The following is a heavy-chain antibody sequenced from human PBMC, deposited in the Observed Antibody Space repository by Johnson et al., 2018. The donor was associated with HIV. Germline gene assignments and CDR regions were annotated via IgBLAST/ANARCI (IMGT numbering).Heavy chain of an antibody. CDR3: AKELALYSSGYGGDAFDI. CDR1: GFTFDDYG. Sequence: VQLVESGGGVVRPGGSLRLSCAASGFTFDDYGMSWVRQAPGKGLEWLSYISSSGSTIYSVDSVKGLFSISRDNAKQSLYLQMNSLRAEDTAVYYCAKELALYSSGYGGDAFDIWGQGTMVTVSS. CDR2: ISSSGSTI. J-gene: IGHJ3*02. V-gene: IGHV3-48*04. D-gene: IGHD6-19*01.